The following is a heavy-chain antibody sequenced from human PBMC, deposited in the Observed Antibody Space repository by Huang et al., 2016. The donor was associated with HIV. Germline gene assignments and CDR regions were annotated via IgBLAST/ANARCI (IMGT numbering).Heavy chain of an antibody. Sequence: VHLVESGGGLAQPGRSLRLSCVTSGFTIKDYAMHWVRQRPGKGLEWVTGRSWNSENVEYADTVKGRFTISRDNGKNVVNLQMNSLRPEDTASYYCVKDYESGWYNYKNHLYIGYFDYWGRGTHVVVSS. V-gene: IGHV3-9*01. CDR3: VKDYESGWYNYKNHLYIGYFDY. J-gene: IGHJ4*02. CDR1: GFTIKDYA. D-gene: IGHD1-26*01. CDR2: RSWNSENV.